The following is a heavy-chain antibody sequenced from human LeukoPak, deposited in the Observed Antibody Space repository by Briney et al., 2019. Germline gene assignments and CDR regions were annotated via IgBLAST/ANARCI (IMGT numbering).Heavy chain of an antibody. CDR1: GYTFISYG. Sequence: ASVKVSCKASGYTFISYGISWVRQAPGQGLEWMGIINPSGGSTSYAQKFQGRVTMTRDMSTSTVYMELSSLRSEDTAVYYCARGRSSSWSPDYWGQGTLVTVSS. J-gene: IGHJ4*02. V-gene: IGHV1-46*01. CDR2: INPSGGST. CDR3: ARGRSSSWSPDY. D-gene: IGHD6-13*01.